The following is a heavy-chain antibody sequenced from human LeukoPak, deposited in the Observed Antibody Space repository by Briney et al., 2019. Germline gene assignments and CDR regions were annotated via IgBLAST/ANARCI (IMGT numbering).Heavy chain of an antibody. CDR2: IIPIFGTA. Sequence: ASVKVSCKASGGTFSSYATSWVRQAPGQGLEWMGGIIPIFGTANYAQKFQGRVTITADESTSTAYMELSSLRSEDTAVYYCARVPPRDYCSGGSCYSFFDYWGQGTLVTVSS. J-gene: IGHJ4*02. V-gene: IGHV1-69*13. CDR3: ARVPPRDYCSGGSCYSFFDY. CDR1: GGTFSSYA. D-gene: IGHD2-15*01.